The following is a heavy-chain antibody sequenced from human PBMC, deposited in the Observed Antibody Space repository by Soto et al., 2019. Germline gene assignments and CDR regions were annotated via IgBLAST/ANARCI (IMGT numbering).Heavy chain of an antibody. CDR1: GYTFTSYA. CDR2: INAGNGNT. CDR3: AREDNSSSWYFWFDP. D-gene: IGHD6-13*01. J-gene: IGHJ5*02. Sequence: GASVKVSCKASGYTFTSYAMHWVRQAPGQRLEWMGWINAGNGNTKYSQKFQGRVTITRDTSASTAYMELSSLRSEDTAVYYCAREDNSSSWYFWFDPWGQGTLGTVSS. V-gene: IGHV1-3*01.